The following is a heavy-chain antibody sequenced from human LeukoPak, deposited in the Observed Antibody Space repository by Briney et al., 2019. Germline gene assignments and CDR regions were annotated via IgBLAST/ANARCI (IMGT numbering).Heavy chain of an antibody. CDR2: IYYSGST. V-gene: IGHV4-59*01. CDR1: GVSISSYY. CDR3: ARGPRYSSGWYGW. J-gene: IGHJ4*02. D-gene: IGHD6-19*01. Sequence: PSETLSLTCTVSGVSISSYYRSWIRQPPGKGLEWIGYIYYSGSTNYNPSLKSRLTITVDTSKNQFSLKLISVTAADTAVYYCARGPRYSSGWYGWWGQGTLVTVSS.